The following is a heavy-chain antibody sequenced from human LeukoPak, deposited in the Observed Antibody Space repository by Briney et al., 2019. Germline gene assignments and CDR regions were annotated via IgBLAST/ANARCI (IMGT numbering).Heavy chain of an antibody. J-gene: IGHJ4*02. CDR2: INHSGST. D-gene: IGHD3-3*01. CDR3: ARGRGVYDFWSGYYIYYFDY. CDR1: GGSFSGYY. V-gene: IGHV4-34*01. Sequence: SETLSLTCAVYGGSFSGYYWSWIRQPPGKGLEWIGEINHSGSTNYNPSLKSRVTISVDTSKNQFSLKLSSATAADTAVYYCARGRGVYDFWSGYYIYYFDYWGQGTLVTVSS.